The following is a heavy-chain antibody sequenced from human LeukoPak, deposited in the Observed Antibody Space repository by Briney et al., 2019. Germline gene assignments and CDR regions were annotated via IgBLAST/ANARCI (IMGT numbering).Heavy chain of an antibody. CDR1: GFVFSSYS. V-gene: IGHV3-48*02. D-gene: IGHD3-10*01. CDR2: INSGSTTI. J-gene: IGHJ4*02. Sequence: GESLRLSCAASGFVFSSYSMKWVRQAPGKGLEWVAYINSGSTTIYYADSVRGRFTISRDNAKNSLYLQMNSLRDEGTAVYYCASRSGSVDYWGQGALVTVSS. CDR3: ASRSGSVDY.